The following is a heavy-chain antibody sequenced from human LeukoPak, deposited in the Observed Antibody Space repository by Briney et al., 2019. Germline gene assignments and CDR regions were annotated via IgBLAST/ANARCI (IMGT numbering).Heavy chain of an antibody. CDR3: ARDPSPRTSYYYYYMDV. V-gene: IGHV3-7*01. CDR2: IKRDGSDR. Sequence: GGSLRLSCAASGFTFSSYWMSWVRQAPGKGLEWVANIKRDGSDRYYVGSVEGRFTISRDSAKNSLHLQMNSLRVEDTGVYYCARDPSPRTSYYYYYMDVWGKGTTVTVSS. D-gene: IGHD2-2*01. J-gene: IGHJ6*03. CDR1: GFTFSSYW.